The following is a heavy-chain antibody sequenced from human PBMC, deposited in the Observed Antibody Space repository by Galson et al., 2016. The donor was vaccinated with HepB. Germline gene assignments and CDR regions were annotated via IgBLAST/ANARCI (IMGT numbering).Heavy chain of an antibody. V-gene: IGHV3-7*01. CDR2: IKQDGSDK. D-gene: IGHD2-15*01. CDR3: ARRLSVPVIAARGWGYGMDV. Sequence: SLRLSCAASGFTFSSHWMRWVRQAPGRGLEWVANIKQDGSDKHYVDSVKGRFTVSRDNARKSMFLQMESLRVDDTAVYYCARRLSVPVIAARGWGYGMDVWGKGTTVTVSS. J-gene: IGHJ6*04. CDR1: GFTFSSHW.